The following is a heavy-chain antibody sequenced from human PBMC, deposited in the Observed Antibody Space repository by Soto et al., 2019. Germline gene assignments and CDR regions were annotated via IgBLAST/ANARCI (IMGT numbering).Heavy chain of an antibody. V-gene: IGHV4-34*01. Sequence: PSETLSLTCAVYGGSFSGYYWSWIRQPPGKGLEWIGEINHSGSTNYNPSLKSRVTISVDTSKNQFSLKLSSVTAADTAVYYCARGLVRPGSSGSLRHWFDPWGQGTLVTVSS. CDR3: ARGLVRPGSSGSLRHWFDP. CDR1: GGSFSGYY. CDR2: INHSGST. D-gene: IGHD1-26*01. J-gene: IGHJ5*02.